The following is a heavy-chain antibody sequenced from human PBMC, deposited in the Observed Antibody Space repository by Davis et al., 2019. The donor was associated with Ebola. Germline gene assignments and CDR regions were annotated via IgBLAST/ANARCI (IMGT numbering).Heavy chain of an antibody. D-gene: IGHD1-20*01. V-gene: IGHV4-59*01. CDR3: ARSDRKWKFDL. CDR2: IYYRGSA. CDR1: GASMSGYY. J-gene: IGHJ5*02. Sequence: SETLSLTCTVSGASMSGYYWSWIRQPPGKGLEWIGYIYYRGSANYNPSLKSRVTISVDTSKNQFSLNLNSVTDADTAVYYCARSDRKWKFDLWGQGALVTVS.